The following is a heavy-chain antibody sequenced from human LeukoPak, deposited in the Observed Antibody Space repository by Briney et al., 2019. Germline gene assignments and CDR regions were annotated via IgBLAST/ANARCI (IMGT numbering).Heavy chain of an antibody. CDR3: ARDGVGYGVNFDY. CDR2: IYSSGST. CDR1: GRSISSGSDY. V-gene: IGHV4-61*02. D-gene: IGHD4-17*01. J-gene: IGHJ4*02. Sequence: KPSQTLSLTSTVSGRSISSGSDYWSWILQPAGKGLEWIGRIYSSGSTNYNPSLKRRVTMSVDTSKNQFSLNLSSVTAADTAVYYCARDGVGYGVNFDYWGQGTLVTVSS.